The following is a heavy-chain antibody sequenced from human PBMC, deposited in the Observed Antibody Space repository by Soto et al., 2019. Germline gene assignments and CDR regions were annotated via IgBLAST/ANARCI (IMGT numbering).Heavy chain of an antibody. J-gene: IGHJ4*02. Sequence: SGGGVVQPGTSLRLSCAASGFTLSSYSIHWVRQAPGKGLDWVAVISYDGNTQFYGDSVKGRFIVSRDNSRNTLYLQLNNLQAEDTAVYYCAKVSRPSRISTPDFDYWGQGTLVTVSS. V-gene: IGHV3-30-3*01. CDR1: GFTLSSYS. CDR3: AKVSRPSRISTPDFDY. CDR2: ISYDGNTQ.